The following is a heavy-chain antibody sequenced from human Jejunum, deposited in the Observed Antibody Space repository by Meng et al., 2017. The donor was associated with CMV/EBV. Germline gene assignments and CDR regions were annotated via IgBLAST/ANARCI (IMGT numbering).Heavy chain of an antibody. J-gene: IGHJ4*02. D-gene: IGHD6-19*01. CDR2: ISAYNGNT. CDR3: TRASVADTTFDY. V-gene: IGHV1-18*01. CDR1: GDTFSSYG. Sequence: CAASGDTFSSYGIGWVRQAPVQGLEWMGWISAYNGNTNYAQKFQGRVTMTTDTSTSTAYMELRSLRSDDTAVYYCTRASVADTTFDYWGQGTLVTVSS.